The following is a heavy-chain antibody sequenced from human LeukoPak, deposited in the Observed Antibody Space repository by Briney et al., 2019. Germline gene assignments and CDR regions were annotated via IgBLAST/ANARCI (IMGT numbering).Heavy chain of an antibody. CDR2: VDGGGGGT. CDR3: AKQSAGSAAWYSLHYDF. V-gene: IGHV3-23*01. CDR1: GFTFSSYA. D-gene: IGHD6-13*01. Sequence: GGSLRLSCAAAGFTFSSYAMTWVRQAPGRGLEWVSSVDGGGGGTYYADSVKGRFTISRDNSKDTLYLQMNGLRAEDTAVYFCAKQSAGSAAWYSLHYDFWGQGTLVTVSS. J-gene: IGHJ4*02.